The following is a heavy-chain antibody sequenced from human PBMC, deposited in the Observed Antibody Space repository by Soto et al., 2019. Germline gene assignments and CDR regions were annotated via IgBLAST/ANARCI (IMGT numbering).Heavy chain of an antibody. CDR1: GGSISSSNW. Sequence: QVQLQESGPGLVKPSGTLSLTCAVSGGSISSSNWWSWVRQPPGKGLEWIGEIYHSGSTNYNPSLQRRVTISVDQSEHQCSLKRSSGTAADTAVYSCAVGGAAAGWHIDYWGQGTVVTVSA. CDR3: AVGGAAAGWHIDY. CDR2: IYHSGST. D-gene: IGHD6-13*01. V-gene: IGHV4-4*02. J-gene: IGHJ4*02.